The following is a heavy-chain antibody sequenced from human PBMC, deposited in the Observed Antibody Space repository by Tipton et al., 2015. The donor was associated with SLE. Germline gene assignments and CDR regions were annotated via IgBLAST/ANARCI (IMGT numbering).Heavy chain of an antibody. CDR2: IYHSGST. D-gene: IGHD3-22*01. CDR3: ARDPTYYYDSSGTNKGY. Sequence: TLSLTCAVSGYSISSGYYWGWIRQPPGKGLEWIGSIYHSGSTYYNPSLKSRVTISVDTSKNQFSLKLSSVTAADTAVYYCARDPTYYYDSSGTNKGYWGQGTLVTVSS. J-gene: IGHJ4*02. V-gene: IGHV4-38-2*02. CDR1: GYSISSGYY.